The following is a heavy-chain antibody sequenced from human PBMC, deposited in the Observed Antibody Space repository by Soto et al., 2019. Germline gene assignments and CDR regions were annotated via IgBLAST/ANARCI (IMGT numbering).Heavy chain of an antibody. V-gene: IGHV3-48*03. J-gene: IGHJ4*02. CDR3: ARSGYNWNDGARGYFDY. CDR2: ISSSGRTI. Sequence: PGGSLRLSCAASGFTFSSYEMNWVRQAPGKGLEWVSYISSSGRTIYYADSVKGRFTISRDNAKNSLYLQMNSLRAEDTAVYYCARSGYNWNDGARGYFDYWGQGTLATVSS. CDR1: GFTFSSYE. D-gene: IGHD1-20*01.